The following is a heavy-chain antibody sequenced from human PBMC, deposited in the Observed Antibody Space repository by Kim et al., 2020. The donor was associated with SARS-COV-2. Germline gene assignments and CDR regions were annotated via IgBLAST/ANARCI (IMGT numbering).Heavy chain of an antibody. D-gene: IGHD3-3*01. CDR2: IIPIFGIA. J-gene: IGHJ6*03. CDR3: ARLVEPPVWSGFIYYYMDV. V-gene: IGHV1-69*04. Sequence: SVKVSCKASGGTFSSYAISWVRQAPGQGLEWMGRIIPIFGIANYAQKFQGRVTITADKSTSTAYMELSSLRSEDTAVYYCARLVEPPVWSGFIYYYMDVWGKGTTVTVSS. CDR1: GGTFSSYA.